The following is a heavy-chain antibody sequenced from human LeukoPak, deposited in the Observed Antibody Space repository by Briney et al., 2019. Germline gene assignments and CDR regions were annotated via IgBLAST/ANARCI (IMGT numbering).Heavy chain of an antibody. CDR1: GGSISSYY. CDR3: ARVPPYYYDSSGYFVAVFDI. CDR2: IYYSGST. J-gene: IGHJ6*04. V-gene: IGHV4-59*01. D-gene: IGHD3-22*01. Sequence: SETLSLTCTVSGGSISSYYWSWIRQPPGKGLEWIGYIYYSGSTNYNPSLKSRVTISVDTFKNQFSLQLSSVTAADTAVYYCARVPPYYYDSSGYFVAVFDIWGKGTAVTVSS.